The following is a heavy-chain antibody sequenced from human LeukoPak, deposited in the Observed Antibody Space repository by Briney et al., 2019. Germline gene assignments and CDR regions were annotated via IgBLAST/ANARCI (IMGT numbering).Heavy chain of an antibody. Sequence: GGSLRLSCAASGFTFSSYSMNWVRQAPGKGLEWVSSISSSSSYIYYADSVKGRFTISRDNSKNTLYLQMNSLRAEDTAVYYCAKDPKVIAVAGTVSGYWGQGTLVTVSS. V-gene: IGHV3-21*04. CDR1: GFTFSSYS. CDR3: AKDPKVIAVAGTVSGY. CDR2: ISSSSSYI. J-gene: IGHJ4*02. D-gene: IGHD6-19*01.